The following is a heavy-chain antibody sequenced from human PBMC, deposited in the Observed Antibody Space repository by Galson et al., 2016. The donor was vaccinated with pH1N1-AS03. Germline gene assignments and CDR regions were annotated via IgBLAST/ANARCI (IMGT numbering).Heavy chain of an antibody. D-gene: IGHD3-10*01. Sequence: LRLSCAPSGFSVSNNHMSWVRQAPGKGLEWVSVIYRGGSTYYADSLEGRFTISRDDSKNMLYLQMNSLRVDDTAIYYCTGTLLSFGEPNNADVWGQGTTVTVSS. CDR1: GFSVSNNH. CDR2: IYRGGST. J-gene: IGHJ6*02. V-gene: IGHV3-53*01. CDR3: TGTLLSFGEPNNADV.